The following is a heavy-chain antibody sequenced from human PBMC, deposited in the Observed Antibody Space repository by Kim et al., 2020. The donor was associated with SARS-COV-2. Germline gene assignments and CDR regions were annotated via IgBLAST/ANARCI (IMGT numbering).Heavy chain of an antibody. D-gene: IGHD3-10*01. J-gene: IGHJ4*01. Sequence: GGSLRLSCAASGVTFSYYYMSWIRQAPGKGLEWVAYISSSSSYTNYADSVKGRFTISRDNAKNSLYLQRNSLRAEDTAVYYCARVMMTIIMVIIGPFDY. CDR2: ISSSSSYT. CDR3: ARVMMTIIMVIIGPFDY. V-gene: IGHV3-11*05. CDR1: GVTFSYYY.